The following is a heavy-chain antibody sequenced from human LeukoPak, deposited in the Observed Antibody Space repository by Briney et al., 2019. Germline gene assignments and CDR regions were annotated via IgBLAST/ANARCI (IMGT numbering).Heavy chain of an antibody. Sequence: PSETLSLTCTVSGGSISSSNYYWAWIRQPPGKGLEWIGSIFYSGNTYYNPSLKSQVTISLDTSKNQFSLKLNSVTAADTAVYYCAEGYCSSTSCYGSLDYWGQGTLVTVSS. D-gene: IGHD2-2*01. J-gene: IGHJ4*02. V-gene: IGHV4-39*07. CDR2: IFYSGNT. CDR3: AEGYCSSTSCYGSLDY. CDR1: GGSISSSNYY.